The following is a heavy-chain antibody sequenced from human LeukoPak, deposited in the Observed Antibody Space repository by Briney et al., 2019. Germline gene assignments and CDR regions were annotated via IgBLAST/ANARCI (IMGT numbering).Heavy chain of an antibody. D-gene: IGHD3-3*01. Sequence: PSETLSLTCTVSGGSISSSSYYWGWIRQPPGKGLEWLGSIYYSGSTYYNPSLKSRVTISVDTSKNQFSLKLSSVTAADTAVYYCARQLPSYYDFWSGYSSMYYFDYWGQGTLVTVSS. CDR2: IYYSGST. V-gene: IGHV4-39*01. CDR3: ARQLPSYYDFWSGYSSMYYFDY. J-gene: IGHJ4*02. CDR1: GGSISSSSYY.